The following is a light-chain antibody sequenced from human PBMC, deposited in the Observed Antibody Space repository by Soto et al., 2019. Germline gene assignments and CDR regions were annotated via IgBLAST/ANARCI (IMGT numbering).Light chain of an antibody. CDR1: PSDSTN. V-gene: IGKV3-15*01. CDR3: QQHDTWPRT. Sequence: VGMTHSPVARFVSPGERAPLSCISSPSDSTNLAWYQQKPGQAPRLLSHGTSTRATGIPARFSGSGSRTEFTLTISSLQSEDFGIYYCQQHDTWPRTFGPGTKVDIK. J-gene: IGKJ3*01. CDR2: GTS.